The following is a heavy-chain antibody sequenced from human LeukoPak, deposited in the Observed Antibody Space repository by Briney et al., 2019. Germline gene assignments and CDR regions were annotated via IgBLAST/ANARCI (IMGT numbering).Heavy chain of an antibody. Sequence: GGSLRLSCAASGFTVSRNYMSWVRQAPGKGLEWVSVIYSGGSTYYADSVKGRFTISRDTSKNTLYLQMNSLRAEDTAVYYCATYSSLNRREFQYWGQGTLLTVSS. J-gene: IGHJ1*01. CDR2: IYSGGST. CDR3: ATYSSLNRREFQY. V-gene: IGHV3-66*01. CDR1: GFTVSRNY. D-gene: IGHD3-22*01.